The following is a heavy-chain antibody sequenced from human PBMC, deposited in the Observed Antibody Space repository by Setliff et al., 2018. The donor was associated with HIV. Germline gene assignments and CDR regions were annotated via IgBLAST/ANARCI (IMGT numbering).Heavy chain of an antibody. D-gene: IGHD4-4*01. V-gene: IGHV3-15*01. CDR1: GFNFRNAW. J-gene: IGHJ6*03. Sequence: GSLRLSCAASGFNFRNAWMTWVRQAPGQGLQWVGRIQSKSDGGATDYAAPVRGRFTLSRDDSKNTLYLQMNSLKPEDTGIYYCSHIYRNRTGVPDSNHSFDYYMGAWGKGTTVTVSS. CDR3: SHIYRNRTGVPDSNHSFDYYMGA. CDR2: IQSKSDGGAT.